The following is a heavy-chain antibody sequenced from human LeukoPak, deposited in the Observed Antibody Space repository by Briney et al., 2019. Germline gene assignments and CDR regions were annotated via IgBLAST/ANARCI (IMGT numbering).Heavy chain of an antibody. Sequence: PGGSLRLSCAASGFTFSSYGMSWVRQAPGKGLEWVSAISGSGGSTYYADSVKGRFTISRDNSKNTLYLQMNSLRAEDTAVYYCASSIWFGELLNWGQGTLVTVSS. CDR2: ISGSGGST. V-gene: IGHV3-23*01. CDR3: ASSIWFGELLN. J-gene: IGHJ4*02. CDR1: GFTFSSYG. D-gene: IGHD3-10*01.